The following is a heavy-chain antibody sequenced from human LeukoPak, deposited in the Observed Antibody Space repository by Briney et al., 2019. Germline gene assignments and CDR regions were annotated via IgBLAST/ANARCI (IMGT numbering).Heavy chain of an antibody. J-gene: IGHJ4*02. Sequence: GGSLRLSCADSGFTFSTYWLTWVRQAPGKGLEWVANINQDGSQIYFVGSLKGRFTISRDNAKNSLYLQMNSLRAEDTAVYYCARIGYSSSSLDYWGQGTLVTVSS. D-gene: IGHD6-6*01. CDR1: GFTFSTYW. V-gene: IGHV3-7*01. CDR3: ARIGYSSSSLDY. CDR2: INQDGSQI.